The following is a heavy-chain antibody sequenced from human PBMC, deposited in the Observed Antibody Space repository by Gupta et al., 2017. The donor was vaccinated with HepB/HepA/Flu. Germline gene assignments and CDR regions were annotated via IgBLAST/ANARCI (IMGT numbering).Heavy chain of an antibody. Sequence: QVQLQQWGAGLLKPSETLSLTCAVYGGSFSGYYWSWIRQPPGKGLEWIGEINHSGSTNYNPSLKSRVTISVDTSKNQFSLKLSSVTAADTAVYYCVRFGPAAFFDYWGQGTLVTVSS. CDR3: VRFGPAAFFDY. CDR2: INHSGST. D-gene: IGHD2-2*01. J-gene: IGHJ4*02. V-gene: IGHV4-34*01. CDR1: GGSFSGYY.